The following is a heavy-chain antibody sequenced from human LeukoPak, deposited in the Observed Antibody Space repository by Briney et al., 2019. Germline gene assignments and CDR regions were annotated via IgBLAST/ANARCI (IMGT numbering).Heavy chain of an antibody. D-gene: IGHD3-22*01. CDR1: GFTVSDNN. J-gene: IGHJ4*02. V-gene: IGHV3-53*01. Sequence: PGGSLRLSCAASGFTVSDNNMIWVRQAPGKGLEWVSTLHRDGSVRYADSVNGRFTISRDNSKNTLYLQMNSLRAEDTAVYYCAKDRGYYYDSSGYYYFDYWGQGTLVTVSS. CDR2: LHRDGSV. CDR3: AKDRGYYYDSSGYYYFDY.